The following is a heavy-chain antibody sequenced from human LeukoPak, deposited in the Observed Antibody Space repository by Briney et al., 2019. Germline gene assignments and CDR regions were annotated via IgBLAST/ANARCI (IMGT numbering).Heavy chain of an antibody. D-gene: IGHD2-15*01. V-gene: IGHV3-33*01. CDR2: IWYDGSNK. Sequence: GGSLRLSCAASGFTFSSYGMHWVRQAPGKGLEWVAVIWYDGSNKYYADSVKGRFTISRDNSKNTLYLQMNSLRAEDTAVYYCARAVVAATPPFGYWGQGTLVTVSS. CDR1: GFTFSSYG. J-gene: IGHJ4*02. CDR3: ARAVVAATPPFGY.